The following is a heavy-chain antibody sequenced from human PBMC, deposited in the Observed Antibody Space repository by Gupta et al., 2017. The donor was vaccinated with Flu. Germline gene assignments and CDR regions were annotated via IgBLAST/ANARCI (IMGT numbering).Heavy chain of an antibody. Sequence: EVQLVESGGGLVQPGRSLRLSCAASGFTFDHYAMHWVLQAPGKGLEWVSGISWNSGSIGYADSVKGRFTISRDNAKNSLYLQMNSLRAEDTALYYCAKDRGYSYGYDYWGQGTLVTVSS. CDR2: ISWNSGSI. J-gene: IGHJ4*02. CDR3: AKDRGYSYGYDY. V-gene: IGHV3-9*01. D-gene: IGHD5-18*01. CDR1: GFTFDHYA.